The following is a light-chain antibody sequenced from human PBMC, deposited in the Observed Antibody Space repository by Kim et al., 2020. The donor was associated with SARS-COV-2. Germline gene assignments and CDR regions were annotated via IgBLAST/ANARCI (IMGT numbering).Light chain of an antibody. CDR3: QQRSNWPPLT. Sequence: DIVLTQSPATLSLSVGDRATLSCWASENIKTFLAWYQQKPGQAPRLLIYGASNRATGIPARFSGSGSGTDFALTISSLEPEDFAVYYCQQRSNWPPLTFGGGTKLEI. V-gene: IGKV3-11*01. J-gene: IGKJ4*01. CDR1: ENIKTF. CDR2: GAS.